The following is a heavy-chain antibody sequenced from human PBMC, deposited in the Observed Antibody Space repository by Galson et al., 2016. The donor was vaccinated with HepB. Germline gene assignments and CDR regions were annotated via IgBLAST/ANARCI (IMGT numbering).Heavy chain of an antibody. CDR2: ILYDGSNK. Sequence: SLRLSCAASGFSFSSYAMHWVRQAPGKGLEWVALILYDGSNKYHADSVKGRFTISRDNSKNTLYLQMNSLRGEETAVYYCARTPELRRAFWGQGTLVTVSS. D-gene: IGHD1-7*01. V-gene: IGHV3-30-3*01. CDR3: ARTPELRRAF. J-gene: IGHJ4*02. CDR1: GFSFSSYA.